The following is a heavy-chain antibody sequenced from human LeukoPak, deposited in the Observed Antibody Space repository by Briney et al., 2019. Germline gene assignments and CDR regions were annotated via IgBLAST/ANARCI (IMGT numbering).Heavy chain of an antibody. J-gene: IGHJ5*02. CDR1: GGSISSYY. D-gene: IGHD2-2*02. V-gene: IGHV4-4*07. CDR2: IYTSGST. CDR3: ARHTLFRPFDP. Sequence: SETLSLTCTVSGGSISSYYWSWIRQPAGKGLEWIGRIYTSGSTYYNPSLKSRVTISVDTSKNQFSLKLSSVTAADTAVYYCARHTLFRPFDPWGQGTLVTVSS.